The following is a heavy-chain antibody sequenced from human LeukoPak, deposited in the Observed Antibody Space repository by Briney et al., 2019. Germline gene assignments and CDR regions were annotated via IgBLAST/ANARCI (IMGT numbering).Heavy chain of an antibody. CDR2: IRTKATSYDA. V-gene: IGHV3-73*01. Sequence: GGSLRLSCAASGFTFSGSPMHWVRQASGKGLEWVGRIRTKATSYDAAYAASVKGRFTISRDDSKNTAYLQMNSLRAEDTAVYYCAKVEPLAAAGTHFDYWGQGTLVTVSS. CDR3: AKVEPLAAAGTHFDY. D-gene: IGHD6-13*01. CDR1: GFTFSGSP. J-gene: IGHJ4*02.